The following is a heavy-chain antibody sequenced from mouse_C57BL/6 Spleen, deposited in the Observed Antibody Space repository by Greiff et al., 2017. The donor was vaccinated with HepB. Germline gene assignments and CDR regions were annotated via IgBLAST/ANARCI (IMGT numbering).Heavy chain of an antibody. Sequence: VQLQQSGTVLARPGASVKMSCKTSGYTFTSYWMHWVKQRPGQGLEWIGAIYPGNSDTSYNQKFKGKAKLTAVTSASTAYMELSSLTNEDSAVYYCTRPHYYGSPWFAYWGQGTLVTVSA. J-gene: IGHJ3*01. CDR2: IYPGNSDT. V-gene: IGHV1-5*01. CDR1: GYTFTSYW. CDR3: TRPHYYGSPWFAY. D-gene: IGHD1-1*01.